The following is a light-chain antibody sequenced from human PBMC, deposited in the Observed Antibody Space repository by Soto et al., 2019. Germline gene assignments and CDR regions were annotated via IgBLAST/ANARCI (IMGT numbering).Light chain of an antibody. V-gene: IGKV1-27*01. Sequence: DIQMTQSPSSLSASVGDRVIITCRASQGIDNYLAWYQQRPGKVPKLLLYAASTLQSGVPSRFSGSGSGTEFTLTISSLQPEDVASYYCQKYEGVPLTFGGGTRVEIK. J-gene: IGKJ4*01. CDR2: AAS. CDR3: QKYEGVPLT. CDR1: QGIDNY.